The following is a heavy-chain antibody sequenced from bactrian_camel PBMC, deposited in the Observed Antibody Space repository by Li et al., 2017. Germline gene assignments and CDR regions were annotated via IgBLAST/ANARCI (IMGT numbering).Heavy chain of an antibody. J-gene: IGHJ4*01. V-gene: IGHV3S55*01. D-gene: IGHD1*01. Sequence: QLVESGGGSVLAGGSLRLSCVASGATGLTCFMAWHRQAPGKERELVSRFLVDGSAEYSDSVKGRFTISQDNSKNTLSLQMNDLKPEDTAMYYCGRGFCKGLGPNCQYNFSGRGTQVTVS. CDR3: GRGFCKGLGPNCQYNF. CDR1: GATGLTCF. CDR2: FLVDGSA.